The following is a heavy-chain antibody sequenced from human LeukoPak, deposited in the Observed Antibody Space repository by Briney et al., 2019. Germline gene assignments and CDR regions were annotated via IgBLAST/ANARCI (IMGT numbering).Heavy chain of an antibody. CDR3: ARVLPAARSVEVAFDI. CDR1: GFTFSDYG. J-gene: IGHJ3*02. Sequence: PGGSLRLSCAASGFTFSDYGMHWVRQAPGKGLEWVAVLSYDGSNKYYADSVKGRFTISRDNSKNTLYLQMNSLRAEDTAVYYCARVLPAARSVEVAFDIWGQGTMVTVSS. V-gene: IGHV3-30*03. CDR2: LSYDGSNK. D-gene: IGHD2-2*01.